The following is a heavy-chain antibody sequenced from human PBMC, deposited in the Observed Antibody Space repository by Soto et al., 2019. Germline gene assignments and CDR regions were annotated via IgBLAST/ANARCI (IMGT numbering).Heavy chain of an antibody. D-gene: IGHD6-19*01. Sequence: EVQLVESGGGLVQPGGSLRLSCVASGFTFSSFSMNWVRQSPGKGLEWVSYISTTSSTIHYADSVKGRFPISRDNAKNSLYLQMISLRDEDTAVYYCARDGAISGCFDYWGQGTLVTVSS. CDR1: GFTFSSFS. CDR2: ISTTSSTI. CDR3: ARDGAISGCFDY. V-gene: IGHV3-48*02. J-gene: IGHJ4*02.